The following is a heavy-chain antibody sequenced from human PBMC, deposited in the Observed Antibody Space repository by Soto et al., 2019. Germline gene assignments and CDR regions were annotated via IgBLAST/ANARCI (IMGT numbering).Heavy chain of an antibody. CDR2: VHYTGST. V-gene: IGHV4-59*01. CDR3: ARERAAPGDFDY. D-gene: IGHD6-13*01. Sequence: SETLSLTCTVSGDSISTYYWNWIRQPPGKGLEWIGRVHYTGSTDYNPSLKSRVTMSVDTSKNQFSLRLNSVTAADTAVYYCARERAAPGDFDYWGQGTLVTVSS. CDR1: GDSISTYY. J-gene: IGHJ4*02.